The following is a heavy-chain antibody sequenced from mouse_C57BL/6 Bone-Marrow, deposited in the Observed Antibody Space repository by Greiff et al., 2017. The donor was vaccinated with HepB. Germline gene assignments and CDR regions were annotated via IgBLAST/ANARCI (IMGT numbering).Heavy chain of an antibody. CDR3: ARSGVCECAHLYYFDY. D-gene: IGHD1-3*01. Sequence: QVQLQQSGPELVKPGASVKISCKASGYTFTDYYINWVKQRPGQGLEWIGWIFPGSGSTYYNEKFKGKATLTVDKSSSTAYMLLSSLTSEDSAVYFCARSGVCECAHLYYFDYWGQGTTLTVSS. CDR1: GYTFTDYY. V-gene: IGHV1-75*01. J-gene: IGHJ2*01. CDR2: IFPGSGST.